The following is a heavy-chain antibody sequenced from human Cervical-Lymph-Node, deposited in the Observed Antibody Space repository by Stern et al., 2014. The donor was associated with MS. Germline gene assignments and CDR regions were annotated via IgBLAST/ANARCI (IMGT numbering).Heavy chain of an antibody. J-gene: IGHJ4*02. CDR3: ARQTTAWASDV. CDR2: IYPGDSAT. CDR1: GFKFSIYW. Sequence: VQLVQSGAELIRPGGSLKISCKGSGFKFSIYWIAWVRQMPGKGLEWMGIIYPGDSATRYSPSFQGPVTMSADNSTSPPYLQWSSLNASDTAMYFCARQTTAWASDVWGQGTLVTVSS. D-gene: IGHD1-14*01. V-gene: IGHV5-51*01.